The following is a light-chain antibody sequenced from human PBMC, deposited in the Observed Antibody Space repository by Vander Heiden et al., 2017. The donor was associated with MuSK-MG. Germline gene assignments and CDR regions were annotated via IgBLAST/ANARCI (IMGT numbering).Light chain of an antibody. J-gene: IGLJ2*01. CDR2: TNN. CDR3: AVWDDSLNGPV. CDR1: HPNIGTQI. Sequence: QSALTQPHSASGTPGQRDTIPCSGSHPNIGTQIVSWYQHSPGTTPKLLIHTNNQRPSGVPGRFSGSKSGTSASMAIGGLQSEDEADYFCAVWDDSLNGPVFGGGTKLTVL. V-gene: IGLV1-44*01.